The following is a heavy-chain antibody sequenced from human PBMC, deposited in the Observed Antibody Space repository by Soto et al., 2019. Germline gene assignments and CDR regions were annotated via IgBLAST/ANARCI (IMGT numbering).Heavy chain of an antibody. Sequence: QVQLVESGGGVVQPGRSLRLSCAASGFTFSSYAMHWVRQAPGKGLEWVAVISYDGSNKYYADSVKGRFTISRDNSKNTLYLQMNSLRAEDTAVYYCARAVGVSNYYGMDVWGQGTTVTVSS. CDR2: ISYDGSNK. D-gene: IGHD3-16*01. J-gene: IGHJ6*02. CDR3: ARAVGVSNYYGMDV. V-gene: IGHV3-30-3*01. CDR1: GFTFSSYA.